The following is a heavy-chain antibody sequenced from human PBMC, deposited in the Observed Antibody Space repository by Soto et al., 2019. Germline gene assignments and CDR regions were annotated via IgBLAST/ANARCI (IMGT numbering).Heavy chain of an antibody. CDR1: GSTHTIYF. CDR2: INSVSGGT. D-gene: IGHD1-26*01. CDR3: ARGGSYYAH. J-gene: IGHJ4*02. Sequence: QVQLVQSGAEVKQPGASVRVSCKASGSTHTIYFIHWLRQAPGQGLEWMGWINSVSGGTNYAHKFQGRVTMTRDTSTTTAFMDLSCLRSDDTAVYYCARGGSYYAHWGQGTLVSVSS. V-gene: IGHV1-2*02.